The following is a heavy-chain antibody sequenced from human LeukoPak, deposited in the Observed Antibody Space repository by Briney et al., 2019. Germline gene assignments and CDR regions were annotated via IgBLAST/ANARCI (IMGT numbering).Heavy chain of an antibody. V-gene: IGHV1-2*02. CDR1: GYTFTGYY. CDR2: INPNSGGT. Sequence: ASVKVSCKASGYTFTGYYMHWVRQAPGQGLEWMGWINPNSGGTNYAQKFQGRVTMTRDTSISTAYMELSRLRSDDTAVYYCASRYSYDSSGYYDFDYWGQGTLVTVSS. J-gene: IGHJ4*02. CDR3: ASRYSYDSSGYYDFDY. D-gene: IGHD3-22*01.